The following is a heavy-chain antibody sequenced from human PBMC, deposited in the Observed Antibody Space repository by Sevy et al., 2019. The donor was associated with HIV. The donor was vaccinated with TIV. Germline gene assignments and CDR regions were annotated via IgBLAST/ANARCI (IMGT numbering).Heavy chain of an antibody. CDR3: VREGLGGYSYSLDY. CDR1: GFTFSDYT. D-gene: IGHD5-18*01. Sequence: GGSLRLSCAASGFTFSDYTIHWVRQAPGKGLEWVATMKQDGSEEDYVDSVKGRFTISRDNAKNSLFLQMNSLSAEDTAVYYCVREGLGGYSYSLDYWGHGTLVTVSS. J-gene: IGHJ4*01. V-gene: IGHV3-7*01. CDR2: MKQDGSEE.